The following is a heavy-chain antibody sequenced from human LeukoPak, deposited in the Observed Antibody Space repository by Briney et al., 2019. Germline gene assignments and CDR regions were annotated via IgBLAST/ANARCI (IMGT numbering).Heavy chain of an antibody. D-gene: IGHD1-26*01. J-gene: IGHJ4*02. Sequence: RGSLRLSCAASEFSVGSNYMTWVRQAPGKGLEWVSLIYSGGSTYYADPVKGRFTISRDNSKNTLYLQMNSLRAEDTAVYYCAFDGEWEPNGVAYWGQGTLVTVSS. CDR1: EFSVGSNY. CDR2: IYSGGST. CDR3: AFDGEWEPNGVAY. V-gene: IGHV3-53*05.